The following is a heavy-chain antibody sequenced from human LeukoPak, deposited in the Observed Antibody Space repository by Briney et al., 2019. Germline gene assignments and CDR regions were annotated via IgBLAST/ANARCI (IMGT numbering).Heavy chain of an antibody. Sequence: GGSLRLSCSASGFTFSSYEMNWVRQAPGKGLEGVSYISSSGSTIYYADSVKGRFTISRDSAKNSLYLQMNSLRAEDTAVYYCARESCSTSCYAEDTPDYYYYYMDVWGKGTTVTVSS. J-gene: IGHJ6*03. V-gene: IGHV3-48*03. D-gene: IGHD2-2*01. CDR3: ARESCSTSCYAEDTPDYYYYYMDV. CDR1: GFTFSSYE. CDR2: ISSSGSTI.